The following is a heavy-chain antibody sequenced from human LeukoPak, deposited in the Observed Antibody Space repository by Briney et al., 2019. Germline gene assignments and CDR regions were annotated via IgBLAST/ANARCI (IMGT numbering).Heavy chain of an antibody. CDR3: ARVYELREEDYYYYYMDV. J-gene: IGHJ6*03. V-gene: IGHV3-23*01. CDR1: GFSFSNYA. CDR2: ISGSGGRT. Sequence: GGSLRLSCAASGFSFSNYAMNWVRQAPGKGLEWVSGISGSGGRTYYADSVKGRFSISRDNSKNTLYLQMNSLRAEDTALYYCARVYELREEDYYYYYMDVWGKGTTVTVSS. D-gene: IGHD5/OR15-5a*01.